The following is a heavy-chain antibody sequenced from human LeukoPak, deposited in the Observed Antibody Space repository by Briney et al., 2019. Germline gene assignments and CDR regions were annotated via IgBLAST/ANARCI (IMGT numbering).Heavy chain of an antibody. J-gene: IGHJ4*02. CDR1: GFTFDDYA. Sequence: GGSLRLSCAASGFTFDDYAMHWVRQAPGKGLEWVSGISWNSGSIGYADSVKGRFTISRDNAKNSLYLQMNSLRAEDTALYCCAKGVFGYYYDSSGYGAYYFDYWGQGTLVTVSS. CDR2: ISWNSGSI. CDR3: AKGVFGYYYDSSGYGAYYFDY. D-gene: IGHD3-22*01. V-gene: IGHV3-9*01.